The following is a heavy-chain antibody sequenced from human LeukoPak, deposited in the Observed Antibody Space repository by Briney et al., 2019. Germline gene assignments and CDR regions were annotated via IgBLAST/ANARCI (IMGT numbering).Heavy chain of an antibody. V-gene: IGHV3-48*01. CDR2: ISSSSSTI. CDR1: GFTFSSYS. CDR3: AREGNFRPKYSGYETTYYYYGMDV. Sequence: GGSLRLSCAASGFTFSSYSMNWVRQAPGKGLEWVSYISSSSSTIYYADSVKGRFTISRDNAKNSLYLQMNSLRAEDTAVYYCAREGNFRPKYSGYETTYYYYGMDVWGQGTTVTVSS. D-gene: IGHD5-12*01. J-gene: IGHJ6*02.